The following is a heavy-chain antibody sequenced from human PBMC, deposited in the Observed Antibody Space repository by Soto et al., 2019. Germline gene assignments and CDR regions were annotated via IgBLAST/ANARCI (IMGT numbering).Heavy chain of an antibody. J-gene: IGHJ6*02. V-gene: IGHV3-30-3*01. CDR3: ARDDIMVEGYCSSTSCYAGMDV. CDR2: ISYDGSNK. Sequence: GGSLRLSCAASGFTFSSYAMHWVRQAPGKGLEWVAVISYDGSNKYYADSVKGRFTISRDNSKNTLYLQMNSLRAEDTAVYYCARDDIMVEGYCSSTSCYAGMDVWGQGTTVTVSS. D-gene: IGHD2-2*01. CDR1: GFTFSSYA.